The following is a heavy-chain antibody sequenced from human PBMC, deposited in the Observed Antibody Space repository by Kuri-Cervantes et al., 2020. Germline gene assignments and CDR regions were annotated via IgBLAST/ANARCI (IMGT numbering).Heavy chain of an antibody. V-gene: IGHV3-48*01. D-gene: IGHD2-21*01. CDR1: GFTLSSYS. CDR3: ASVSVIYWYFDL. CDR2: ISSSSSTI. Sequence: GGSLRLSCAASGFTLSSYSMSWVRQAPGKGLEWVSYISSSSSTIYYADSVKGRFTISRDNAKNSLYLQMNSLRPEDTAVYYCASVSVIYWYFDLWGRGTLVTVSS. J-gene: IGHJ2*01.